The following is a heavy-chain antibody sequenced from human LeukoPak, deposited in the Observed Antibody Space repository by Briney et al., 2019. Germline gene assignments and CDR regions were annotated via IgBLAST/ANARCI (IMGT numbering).Heavy chain of an antibody. J-gene: IGHJ4*02. D-gene: IGHD2-2*01. Sequence: PGGSLRLSCAASGFTFSTYGMHWVRQAPGKGLEWVAFIRYDGSNKYYADSVKGRFTISRDNSKNTLYLQMNSLRAEDTAVYYCAKDSYLYCSSTSCYGDADYWGQGTLVTVSS. V-gene: IGHV3-30*02. CDR3: AKDSYLYCSSTSCYGDADY. CDR2: IRYDGSNK. CDR1: GFTFSTYG.